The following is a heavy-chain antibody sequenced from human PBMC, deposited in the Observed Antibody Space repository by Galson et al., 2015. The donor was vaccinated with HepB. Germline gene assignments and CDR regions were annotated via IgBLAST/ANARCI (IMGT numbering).Heavy chain of an antibody. CDR2: IGGGGGT. D-gene: IGHD5-18*01. CDR3: AKGGYSYGYNDF. J-gene: IGHJ4*02. Sequence: SLRLSCAASGFTFSSYAMSWVRQAPGKGLEWVSAIGGGGGTFYADSVKGRFTISRDDSKNTLYLQMNSLRGEDTAVYYYAKGGYSYGYNDFWGQGTLVTVSS. V-gene: IGHV3-23*01. CDR1: GFTFSSYA.